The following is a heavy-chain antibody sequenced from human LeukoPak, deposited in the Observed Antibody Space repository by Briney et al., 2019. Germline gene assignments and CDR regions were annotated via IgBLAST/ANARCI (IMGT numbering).Heavy chain of an antibody. D-gene: IGHD3-9*01. CDR1: GYTFTGYY. J-gene: IGHJ4*02. Sequence: ASVKVSCKASGYTFTGYYMHWVRQAPGQGLEWMGWINPNSGGTNYAQKFQGRVTMTRDTSISTAYMELSRLRSDDTAVYYCARTPPESFYDILTGYPPGFDYWGQGTLVTVSS. CDR3: ARTPPESFYDILTGYPPGFDY. V-gene: IGHV1-2*02. CDR2: INPNSGGT.